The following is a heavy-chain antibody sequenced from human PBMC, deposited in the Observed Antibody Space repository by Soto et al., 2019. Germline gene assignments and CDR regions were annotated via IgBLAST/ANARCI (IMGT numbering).Heavy chain of an antibody. V-gene: IGHV1-3*01. CDR1: GYTFTSYA. CDR2: INAGNGNT. CDR3: ARDRRPRGYSGYDLDSYYYYGMDV. Sequence: GASVKVSCKASGYTFTSYAMHWVRQAPGQRLEWMGWINAGNGNTKYSQKFQGRVTITRDTSASTAYMELSSLRSEDTAVYYCARDRRPRGYSGYDLDSYYYYGMDVWGQGTTVTVSS. D-gene: IGHD5-12*01. J-gene: IGHJ6*02.